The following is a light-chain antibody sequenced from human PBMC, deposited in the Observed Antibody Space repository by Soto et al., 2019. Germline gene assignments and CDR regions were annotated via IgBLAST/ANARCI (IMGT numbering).Light chain of an antibody. CDR2: DVS. Sequence: QSALTQPASVSGSPGQSITISCTGTSSDVGSYNYVSWYQQYPGKAPKLMIYDVSNRPSGVSYRFSGSKSGNTASLTISGLPAEYEAHYYCSSHTPRSTHVVFARGTQLTVL. CDR3: SSHTPRSTHVV. J-gene: IGLJ2*01. CDR1: SSDVGSYNY. V-gene: IGLV2-14*01.